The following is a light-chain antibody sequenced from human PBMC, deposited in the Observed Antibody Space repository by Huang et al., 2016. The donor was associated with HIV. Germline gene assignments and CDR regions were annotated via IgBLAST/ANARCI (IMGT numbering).Light chain of an antibody. CDR3: QQYNNWPPIT. Sequence: EIVMTQSPATLSVSPGERATLSCRASQTVGSNLAWYPQKPGQSPRLLIYSASIRATGIPARFSGSGSGTQFTLSISSLQSGDFAVYYCQQYNNWPPITFGQGTRLEIK. CDR2: SAS. V-gene: IGKV3-15*01. CDR1: QTVGSN. J-gene: IGKJ5*01.